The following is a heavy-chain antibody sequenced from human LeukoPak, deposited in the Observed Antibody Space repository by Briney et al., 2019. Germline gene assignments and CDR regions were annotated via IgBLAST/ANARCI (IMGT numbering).Heavy chain of an antibody. D-gene: IGHD3-10*01. CDR3: ARGLYREFGELNY. Sequence: SETLSLTCTVSGGSISSYYWSWIRQPPGKGLEWIGYIYYSGSTNYNPSLKSRVTISVDTSKNQFSLKLSSVTAADTAVYYCARGLYREFGELNYWGQGTLVTVSS. CDR2: IYYSGST. V-gene: IGHV4-59*12. CDR1: GGSISSYY. J-gene: IGHJ4*02.